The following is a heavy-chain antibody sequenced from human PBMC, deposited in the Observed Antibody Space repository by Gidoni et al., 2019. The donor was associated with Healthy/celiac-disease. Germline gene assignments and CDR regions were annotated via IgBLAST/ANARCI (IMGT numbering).Heavy chain of an antibody. Sequence: QVQLVESGGGVVQPGRSLRLSCAASGFTFSGYAMHWVRPAPGKGLEWVAVISYDGINKYDADSVKGRFTISRDNSKNTLYLQMNSLRADDTAVYYCARNRVYYDILTGPEGYWGQGTLVTVSS. CDR1: GFTFSGYA. CDR3: ARNRVYYDILTGPEGY. V-gene: IGHV3-30-3*01. D-gene: IGHD3-9*01. CDR2: ISYDGINK. J-gene: IGHJ4*02.